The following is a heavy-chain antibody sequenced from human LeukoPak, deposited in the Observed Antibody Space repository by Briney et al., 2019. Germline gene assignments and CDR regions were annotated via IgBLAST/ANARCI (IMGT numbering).Heavy chain of an antibody. Sequence: ASVTVSFKSSVYTFTFYYMHWVRQAPGQGLEGRGWINPNSGGTNYAQKFQGRVTMTRDTSISTAYMELSRLRSDDTAVYYCARFRFDYYDSSGTSNWFDPWGQGTLVTVSS. CDR1: VYTFTFYY. J-gene: IGHJ5*02. CDR2: INPNSGGT. CDR3: ARFRFDYYDSSGTSNWFDP. D-gene: IGHD3-22*01. V-gene: IGHV1-2*02.